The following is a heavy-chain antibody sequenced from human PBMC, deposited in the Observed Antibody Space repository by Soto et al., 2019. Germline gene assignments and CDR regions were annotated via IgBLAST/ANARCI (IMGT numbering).Heavy chain of an antibody. V-gene: IGHV1-3*01. CDR3: ARDRLAAAGTFDP. D-gene: IGHD6-13*01. J-gene: IGHJ5*02. Sequence: ASVKVSCKASGYTFTSYAMHWVRQAPGQRLEWMGWINAGNGNTKYSQKFQGRVTITRDTSASTAYMELSSLRSEDTAVYYCARDRLAAAGTFDPWGQGTLVTVSS. CDR2: INAGNGNT. CDR1: GYTFTSYA.